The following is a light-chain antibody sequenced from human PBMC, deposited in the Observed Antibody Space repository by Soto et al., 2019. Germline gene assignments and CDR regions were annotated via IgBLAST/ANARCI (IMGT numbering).Light chain of an antibody. CDR2: DTS. CDR3: QQRSNSPPTWT. Sequence: EIVLTQSPATLSLSPGDRATLSCRASQRIGTYLAWYQQKAGQAPSLLIYDTSNRATGIPTRFSGSGSGTDFTLTISSLEPEDFAVYYCQQRSNSPPTWTFGQGTKVEIK. V-gene: IGKV3-11*01. J-gene: IGKJ1*01. CDR1: QRIGTY.